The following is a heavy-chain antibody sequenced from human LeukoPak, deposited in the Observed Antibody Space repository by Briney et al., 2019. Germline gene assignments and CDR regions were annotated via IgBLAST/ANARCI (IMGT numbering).Heavy chain of an antibody. CDR3: ARGDYYDSSGYYYLVYNWFDP. Sequence: ASVKVSCKASGYTFTSYDINWVRQATGQGLEWMGWMNPNSGNTGYAQKFQGRVTMARNTSISTAYMELSSLRSEDTAVYYCARGDYYDSSGYYYLVYNWFDPWGQGTLVTVSS. V-gene: IGHV1-8*01. CDR2: MNPNSGNT. D-gene: IGHD3-22*01. CDR1: GYTFTSYD. J-gene: IGHJ5*02.